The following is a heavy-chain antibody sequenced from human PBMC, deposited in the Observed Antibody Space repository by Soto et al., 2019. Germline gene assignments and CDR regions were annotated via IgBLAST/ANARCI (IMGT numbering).Heavy chain of an antibody. J-gene: IGHJ3*01. CDR2: IVPLPGTT. CDR3: ASGVGGLGGSSGWPDYAFDV. CDR1: GGTFTKYA. Sequence: QVQLVQSGAAVRKPGSSVKVSCKASGGTFTKYAITWVRQAPRQGLEWMGGIVPLPGTTNYEQKFRGRVTISADESTRTAYLELSSLRSEDTAVYYWASGVGGLGGSSGWPDYAFDVWGQGTMVIVSS. V-gene: IGHV1-69*01. D-gene: IGHD6-19*01.